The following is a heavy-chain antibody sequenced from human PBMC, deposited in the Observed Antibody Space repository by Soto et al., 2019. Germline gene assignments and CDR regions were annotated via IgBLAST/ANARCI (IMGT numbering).Heavy chain of an antibody. D-gene: IGHD6-19*01. J-gene: IGHJ6*02. CDR1: GFTFSSYA. V-gene: IGHV3-30-3*01. CDR2: ISYDGSNK. Sequence: GGSLRLSCAASGFTFSSYAMHWVRQAPGKGLEWVAVISYDGSNKYYADSVKGRFTISRDNSKNTLYLQMNSLRAEDTAVYYCARGPKQWGYGMDVWGQGTTVTVSS. CDR3: ARGPKQWGYGMDV.